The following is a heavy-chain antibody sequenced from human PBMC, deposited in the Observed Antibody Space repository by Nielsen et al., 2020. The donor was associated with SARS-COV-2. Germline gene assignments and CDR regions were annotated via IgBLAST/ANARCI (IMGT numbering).Heavy chain of an antibody. CDR1: GFTFSRFG. D-gene: IGHD3-10*01. Sequence: GESLKISCAASGFTFSRFGMHWVRQTPGRGLEWVAYISYDGSDQYYEDSLKGRFTTSRDNSKNILYLQMNNLRAEDTAVYYCVKDGAYYGVRGVVHFGYGGRGNLVTVSS. V-gene: IGHV3-30*18. J-gene: IGHJ4*02. CDR3: VKDGAYYGVRGVVHFGY. CDR2: ISYDGSDQ.